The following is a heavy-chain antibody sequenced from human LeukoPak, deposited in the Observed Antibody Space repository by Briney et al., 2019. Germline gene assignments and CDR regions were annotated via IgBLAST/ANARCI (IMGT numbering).Heavy chain of an antibody. CDR2: ILSKTSGGTT. Sequence: TGGSLRLSCAASGSSFSNAWMNWVRQAPGKGLEWVGRILSKTSGGTTDYATPVKGRFTIPRDDSKNMLYLHMNSLQIEDTAVYYCADYYASGSYPPWGQGTLVTVSS. CDR3: ADYYASGSYPP. V-gene: IGHV3-15*07. J-gene: IGHJ5*02. CDR1: GSSFSNAW. D-gene: IGHD3-10*01.